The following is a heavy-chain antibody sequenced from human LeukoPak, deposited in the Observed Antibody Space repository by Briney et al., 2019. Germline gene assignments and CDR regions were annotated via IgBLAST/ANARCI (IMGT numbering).Heavy chain of an antibody. CDR1: GGSISSYY. Sequence: PSDTLSLTCTASGGSISSYYWSWIRKPPGKGLEWIGYIYYSGSTNYNPSLKSRVNISVDTYKNQFSLKLSSVTAADTAVYYCARAPYYYDSSGYLDYWGQGALVTVSS. D-gene: IGHD3-22*01. CDR3: ARAPYYYDSSGYLDY. V-gene: IGHV4-59*01. J-gene: IGHJ4*02. CDR2: IYYSGST.